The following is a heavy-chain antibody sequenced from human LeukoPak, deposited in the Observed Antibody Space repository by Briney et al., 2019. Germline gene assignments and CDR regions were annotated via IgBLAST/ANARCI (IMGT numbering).Heavy chain of an antibody. CDR3: TRMGSGRSVDY. J-gene: IGHJ4*02. CDR1: GFTFSGSA. Sequence: PGGSLRLSCAASGFTFSGSAIHWVRQASGKGLGWVGRIRSKANSYATEYAASVKGRFTISRDDPEKTAYLQMNSLKIEDTAVYYCTRMGSGRSVDYWGQGTLVTVSS. V-gene: IGHV3-73*01. D-gene: IGHD1-26*01. CDR2: IRSKANSYAT.